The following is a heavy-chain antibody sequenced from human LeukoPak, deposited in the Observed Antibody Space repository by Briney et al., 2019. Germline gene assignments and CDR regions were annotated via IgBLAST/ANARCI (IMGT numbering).Heavy chain of an antibody. D-gene: IGHD1-26*01. Sequence: GGSLRLSCAASGFTFSSYSMNWVRQAPGKGLEWVSHISTSSSTIYYADSVKGRFTISRDDSKNTLYLQMNSLRAEDTAVYYCAKDLGRYRNNYFDYWGQGTLVTVSS. CDR2: ISTSSSTI. J-gene: IGHJ4*02. CDR3: AKDLGRYRNNYFDY. CDR1: GFTFSSYS. V-gene: IGHV3-48*01.